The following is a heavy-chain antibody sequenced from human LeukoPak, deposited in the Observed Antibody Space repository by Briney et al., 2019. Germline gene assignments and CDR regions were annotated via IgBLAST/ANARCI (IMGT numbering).Heavy chain of an antibody. Sequence: GASVKVSCKASGYTFTSYDINWVRQATGQGLEWMGWMNPNSGSTGYAQKFQGRVTMTRNTSISTAYMELSSLRSEDTAVYYCARGHGVRFLEWPRGYYYGMDVWGQGATVTVSS. CDR2: MNPNSGST. V-gene: IGHV1-8*01. J-gene: IGHJ6*02. CDR1: GYTFTSYD. D-gene: IGHD3-3*01. CDR3: ARGHGVRFLEWPRGYYYGMDV.